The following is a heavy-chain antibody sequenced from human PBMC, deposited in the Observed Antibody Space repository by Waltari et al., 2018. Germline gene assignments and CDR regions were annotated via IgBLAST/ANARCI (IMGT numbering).Heavy chain of an antibody. CDR2: INPNSGGT. V-gene: IGHV1-2*06. Sequence: QVQLVQSGAEVKKPGASVKVSCKASGYTFTGYDLHWGRQAPGQGLEWMGRINPNSGGTNYAQKFQGRVTMTRDTSISTAYMELSRLRSDDTAVYYCARERGYSGYDRSGYFDYWGQGTLVTVSS. CDR1: GYTFTGYD. D-gene: IGHD5-12*01. CDR3: ARERGYSGYDRSGYFDY. J-gene: IGHJ4*02.